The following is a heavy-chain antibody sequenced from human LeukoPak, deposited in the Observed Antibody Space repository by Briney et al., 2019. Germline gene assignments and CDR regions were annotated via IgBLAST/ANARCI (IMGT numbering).Heavy chain of an antibody. J-gene: IGHJ6*03. D-gene: IGHD3-22*01. V-gene: IGHV3-30*04. CDR3: ARDLPDSSGYYYYYYYMDV. CDR2: ISYDGSNK. CDR1: GFTFSSYA. Sequence: GRSLRLSCAASGFTFSSYAMHWVRQAPGKGLEWVAVISYDGSNKYYADSVKGRFTISRDNSKNTLYLQMNSLRAEDTAVYYCARDLPDSSGYYYYYYYMDVWGKGTTVTISS.